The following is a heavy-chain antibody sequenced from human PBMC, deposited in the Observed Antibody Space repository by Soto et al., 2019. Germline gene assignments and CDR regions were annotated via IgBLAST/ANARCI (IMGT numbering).Heavy chain of an antibody. J-gene: IGHJ4*02. V-gene: IGHV1-24*01. Sequence: ASVKVSCKVSGYTPTELSMHWVRQAPGKGLEWMGGFDPEDGETIYAQKFQGRVTMTEDTSTDTAYMELSSLRSEDTAVYYFATLIGATFFFDYWAQGTLVTVSS. D-gene: IGHD1-26*01. CDR1: GYTPTELS. CDR2: FDPEDGET. CDR3: ATLIGATFFFDY.